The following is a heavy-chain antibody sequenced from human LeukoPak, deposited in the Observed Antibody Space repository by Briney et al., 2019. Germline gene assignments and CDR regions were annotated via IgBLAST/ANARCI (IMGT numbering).Heavy chain of an antibody. Sequence: MGRILPILVIANYAQKFQGRVTITADKSTSTAYMELSSLRSEDTAVYYCAGMTTVTTGFDYWGQGTLVTVSS. CDR3: AGMTTVTTGFDY. V-gene: IGHV1-69*02. J-gene: IGHJ4*02. CDR2: ILPILVIA. D-gene: IGHD4-17*01.